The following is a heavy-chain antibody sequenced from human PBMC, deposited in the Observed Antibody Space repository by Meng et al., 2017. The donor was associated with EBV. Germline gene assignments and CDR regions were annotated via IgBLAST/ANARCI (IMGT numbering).Heavy chain of an antibody. CDR2: LIPMVGAP. D-gene: IGHD3-10*01. CDR3: ASESGRGFTPDY. Sequence: QVQLWQSGAEVQKPGSSVKVSCRTSGGTFRSDAVSWVRQAPGQGLEWMGGLIPMVGAPHYAQKFQGRVTIIADESTSTHSMELNSLRSEDTAMYYCASESGRGFTPDYWGQGTLVTVSS. CDR1: GGTFRSDA. V-gene: IGHV1-69*01. J-gene: IGHJ4*02.